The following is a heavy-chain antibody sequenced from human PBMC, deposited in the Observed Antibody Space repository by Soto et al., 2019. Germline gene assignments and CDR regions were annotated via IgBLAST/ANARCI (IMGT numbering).Heavy chain of an antibody. V-gene: IGHV1-3*01. J-gene: IGHJ3*02. CDR3: ARGLRTTGAFDI. D-gene: IGHD4-4*01. Sequence: GASVKVSCKASGYTFTSYAMHWVRQAPRQRLEWMGWINAGNGNTKYSQKFQGRVTITRDTSASTAYMELSSLRSEDTAVYYCARGLRTTGAFDIWGQGTMVTVSS. CDR2: INAGNGNT. CDR1: GYTFTSYA.